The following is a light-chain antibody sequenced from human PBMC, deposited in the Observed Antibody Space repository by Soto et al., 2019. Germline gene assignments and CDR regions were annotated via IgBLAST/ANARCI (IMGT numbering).Light chain of an antibody. Sequence: DIQMTQSPSSVSASVGDRVTITCRASQGIRSWLAWYQQKPGKAPKLLISSASTLQSGVPSRFSGSGSRTDFTLAFSGLQPEDFATYYCQQSDTFPATFGGGTRVEIK. CDR2: SAS. J-gene: IGKJ4*01. CDR3: QQSDTFPAT. CDR1: QGIRSW. V-gene: IGKV1D-12*01.